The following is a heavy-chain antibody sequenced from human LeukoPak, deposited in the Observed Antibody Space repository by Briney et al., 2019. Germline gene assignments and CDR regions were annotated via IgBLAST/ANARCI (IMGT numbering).Heavy chain of an antibody. CDR2: MNPNSGNT. Sequence: GASVKVSCKASGYTFTSHDINWVRQATGQGLEWMGWMNPNSGNTGYAQKFQGRVTMTRNTSISTAYMELSSLRSEDTAVYYCARGGVGHYYYYGMDVWGQGTTVTVSS. CDR3: ARGGVGHYYYYGMDV. CDR1: GYTFTSHD. J-gene: IGHJ6*02. D-gene: IGHD2-2*01. V-gene: IGHV1-8*01.